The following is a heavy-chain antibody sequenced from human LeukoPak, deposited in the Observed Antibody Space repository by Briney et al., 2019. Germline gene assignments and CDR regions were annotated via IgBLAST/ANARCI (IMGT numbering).Heavy chain of an antibody. CDR2: IYYSGST. CDR1: GGSISSGGYY. Sequence: SETLSLTCTVSGGSISSGGYYWSWIRQHPGKGLEWIGYIYYSGSTYYNPSLKSRVTISVDTSKNQFSLKLSSVTAADTAVYYCARESTMIVVVNDAFDIWGQETMVTVSS. D-gene: IGHD3-22*01. CDR3: ARESTMIVVVNDAFDI. V-gene: IGHV4-31*03. J-gene: IGHJ3*02.